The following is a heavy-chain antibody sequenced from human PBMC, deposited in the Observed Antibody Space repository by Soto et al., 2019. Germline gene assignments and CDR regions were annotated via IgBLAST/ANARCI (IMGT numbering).Heavy chain of an antibody. J-gene: IGHJ4*02. CDR2: ISSSSSYI. Sequence: GGSMRLSCAASGFTFSSYSMNWVRQAPGKGLEWVSSISSSSSYIYYADSVKGRFTISRDNAKNSLYLQMNSLRAEDTAVYYCARAVQGYCSGGSCYSGCSDYWGQGTLVTVSS. CDR3: ARAVQGYCSGGSCYSGCSDY. D-gene: IGHD2-15*01. CDR1: GFTFSSYS. V-gene: IGHV3-21*01.